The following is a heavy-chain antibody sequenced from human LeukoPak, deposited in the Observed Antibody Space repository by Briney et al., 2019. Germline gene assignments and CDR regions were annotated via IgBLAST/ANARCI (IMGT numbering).Heavy chain of an antibody. D-gene: IGHD3-16*01. CDR1: GGSFSGYY. J-gene: IGHJ3*02. CDR3: ARHTRGGDRAAFDI. Sequence: SETLSLTCAVYGGSFSGYYWSWIRQPPGKGLEWIGEINHSGSTNYNPSLKSRVTISVDTSKNQFSLKLSSVTAADTAVYYCARHTRGGDRAAFDIWGQGTMVTVSS. CDR2: INHSGST. V-gene: IGHV4-34*01.